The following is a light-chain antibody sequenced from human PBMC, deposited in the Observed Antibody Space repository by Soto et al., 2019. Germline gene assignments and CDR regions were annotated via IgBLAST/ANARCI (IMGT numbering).Light chain of an antibody. J-gene: IGLJ3*02. CDR3: ATWDDNLNGWV. CDR2: SDS. V-gene: IGLV1-44*01. CDR1: SSNIGSNT. Sequence: QAVVTQPPSASGTPEQRVTISCSGASSNIGSNTVNWYQHLPGTAPKLLVHSDSQRPSGLPDRFSGSKSGTSASLAISGLQSEDEADYYCATWDDNLNGWVFGGGTKLTVL.